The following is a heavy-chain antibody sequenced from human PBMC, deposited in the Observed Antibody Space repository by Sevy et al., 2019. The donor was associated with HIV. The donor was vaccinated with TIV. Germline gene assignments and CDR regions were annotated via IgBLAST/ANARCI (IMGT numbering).Heavy chain of an antibody. J-gene: IGHJ3*02. D-gene: IGHD3-10*01. CDR1: GFTFSSYG. V-gene: IGHV3-30*18. CDR2: ISYDGSNK. CDR3: AKDDYGSGSYYMGSGAFDI. Sequence: GGSLRLSCAASGFTFSSYGMHWVRQAPGKGLEWVAVISYDGSNKYYADSVKGRFTISSDNSKNTLYLQMNSLRAEDTAVYYSAKDDYGSGSYYMGSGAFDIWGQGTMVTVSS.